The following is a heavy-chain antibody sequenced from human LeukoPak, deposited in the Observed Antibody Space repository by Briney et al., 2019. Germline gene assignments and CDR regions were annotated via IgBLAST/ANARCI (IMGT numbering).Heavy chain of an antibody. V-gene: IGHV3-73*01. CDR3: TRQDCSGGACSYVDY. J-gene: IGHJ4*02. Sequence: GGSLRLSCAASAFNFSGFYMHWVRQASGRGLEWVGLIRTKPTSYTTVYAASVKGRFSISRDDSKNTAYLQLNSLKAEDTAVYYCTRQDCSGGACSYVDYWGQGTLVTVSS. CDR1: AFNFSGFY. D-gene: IGHD2-15*01. CDR2: IRTKPTSYTT.